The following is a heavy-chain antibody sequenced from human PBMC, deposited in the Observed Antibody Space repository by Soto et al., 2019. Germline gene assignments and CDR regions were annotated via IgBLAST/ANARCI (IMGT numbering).Heavy chain of an antibody. CDR2: IIPIFGTA. CDR1: GGTFSSYA. Sequence: ASVKVSCKASGGTFSSYAIGWVRQAPGQGLEWMGGIIPIFGTANYAQKFQGRVTITADESTSTAYMELSSLRSEDTAVYYCARVDDCISTSCYVALDYYYGMDVWGQGTTVT. CDR3: ARVDDCISTSCYVALDYYYGMDV. V-gene: IGHV1-69*13. J-gene: IGHJ6*02. D-gene: IGHD2-2*01.